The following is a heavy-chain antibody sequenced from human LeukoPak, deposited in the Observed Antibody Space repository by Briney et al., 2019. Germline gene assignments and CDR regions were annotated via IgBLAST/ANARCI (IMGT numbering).Heavy chain of an antibody. V-gene: IGHV3-66*01. Sequence: RPGGSLRLSCVASGFTFSNYWMSWVRQAPGKGLEWVSVIYSGGSTYYADSVKGRFTISRDNSKNTLYLQMNSLRAEDTAVYYCARESRMVRGVILSRRIKPLGMDVWGQGTTVTVSS. J-gene: IGHJ6*02. D-gene: IGHD3-10*01. CDR2: IYSGGST. CDR1: GFTFSNYW. CDR3: ARESRMVRGVILSRRIKPLGMDV.